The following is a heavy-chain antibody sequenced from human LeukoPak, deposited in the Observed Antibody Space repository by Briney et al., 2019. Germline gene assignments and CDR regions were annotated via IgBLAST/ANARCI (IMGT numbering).Heavy chain of an antibody. V-gene: IGHV4-59*01. Sequence: SETLSLTCTVSGDSISTYYWTWIRQPPGKGVEWIGHIYYSGRTDYNPSLKSRVTLSVDTSQNHFSLKLYFVTAADTAVYFCARDRWQYGLDVWGQGTTVTVSS. J-gene: IGHJ6*02. CDR1: GDSISTYY. CDR2: IYYSGRT. D-gene: IGHD4-23*01. CDR3: ARDRWQYGLDV.